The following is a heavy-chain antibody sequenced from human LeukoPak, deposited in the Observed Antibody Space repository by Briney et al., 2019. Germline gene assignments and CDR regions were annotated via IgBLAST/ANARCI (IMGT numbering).Heavy chain of an antibody. V-gene: IGHV3-30*02. J-gene: IGHJ4*02. CDR2: IRYDGSNK. CDR1: GFTFSSYG. D-gene: IGHD3-10*01. Sequence: GGSLRLSCAASGFTFSSYGMHWVRQAPGKGLEWVAFIRYDGSNKYYADSVKGRFTISRDNSKNTLYLQMNSLRAEDTAVYYCAKLGPTMVREGEGFDYWGQGTLVTAS. CDR3: AKLGPTMVREGEGFDY.